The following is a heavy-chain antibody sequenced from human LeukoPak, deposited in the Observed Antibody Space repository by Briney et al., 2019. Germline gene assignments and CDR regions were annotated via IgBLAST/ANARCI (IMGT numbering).Heavy chain of an antibody. Sequence: SVKVSCKASGGTFSSSAISWVRQAPGQGLEWMGGINTIFGTAKYAQKFQGRVTITADESTSTAYTELSSLRSEDTAVYYCARTTTVVTPWADNDHWGQGTLVTVSS. CDR1: GGTFSSSA. CDR3: ARTTTVVTPWADNDH. CDR2: INTIFGTA. V-gene: IGHV1-69*13. D-gene: IGHD4-23*01. J-gene: IGHJ4*02.